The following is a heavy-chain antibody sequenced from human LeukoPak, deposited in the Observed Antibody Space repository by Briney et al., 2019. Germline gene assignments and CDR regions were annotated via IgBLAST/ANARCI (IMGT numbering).Heavy chain of an antibody. J-gene: IGHJ6*03. V-gene: IGHV4-61*02. D-gene: IGHD3-3*01. Sequence: SETLSLTCTVSGGSISSGSYYWSWIRQPAGKGLEWIGRIFTSGSTNYNPSLKSRVTISVDTSKNQFSLKLSSVTAADTAVYYCARTPYDFWNGYLLYYMDVWGKGTTVTVSS. CDR2: IFTSGST. CDR3: ARTPYDFWNGYLLYYMDV. CDR1: GGSISSGSYY.